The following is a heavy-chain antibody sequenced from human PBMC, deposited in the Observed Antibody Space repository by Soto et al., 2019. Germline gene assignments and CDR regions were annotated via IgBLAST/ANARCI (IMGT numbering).Heavy chain of an antibody. CDR3: ARGLYYFDSNGHGIYY. J-gene: IGHJ4*02. CDR1: GGSFSGYY. Sequence: PSETLSLTCAAYGGSFSGYYWSWIRQPPGKGLEWIGEINHDGSTNYNPSLKSRVTISVDTSKNQFSLKLSSVTAADTAVYYCARGLYYFDSNGHGIYYRGQGTPLTVSS. V-gene: IGHV4-34*01. CDR2: INHDGST. D-gene: IGHD3-22*01.